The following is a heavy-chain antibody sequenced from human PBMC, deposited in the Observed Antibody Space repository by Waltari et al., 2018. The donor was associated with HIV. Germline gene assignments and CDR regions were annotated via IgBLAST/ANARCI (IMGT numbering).Heavy chain of an antibody. J-gene: IGHJ6*02. CDR2: KNPERGNT. CDR3: SRGLHCTATSCLLYHGMDV. Sequence: QVQLVQSGAEVKKPGASVKVSCKASGYTFSTYDINWVRQATGQGLEWMGWKNPERGNTGYAEKCQGGGNRTRNSSIRTAYMELSSLRSDDTAVYYCSRGLHCTATSCLLYHGMDVWGQGTAVSVSS. D-gene: IGHD2-2*01. V-gene: IGHV1-8*01. CDR1: GYTFSTYD.